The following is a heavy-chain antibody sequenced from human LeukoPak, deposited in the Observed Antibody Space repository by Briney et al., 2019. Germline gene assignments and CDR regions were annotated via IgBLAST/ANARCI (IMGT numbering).Heavy chain of an antibody. CDR3: ARGGVGATTYVWFDP. J-gene: IGHJ5*02. CDR2: INPSGGST. V-gene: IGHV1-46*01. D-gene: IGHD1-26*01. Sequence: ASVKVSCKASGYTFTNYYIHWVRQAPGQGLECMGIINPSGGSTSYAQKFQGRVTMTRDMSTSTVYMELSSLRSEDTAVYHCARGGVGATTYVWFDPWGLGTLVTVSS. CDR1: GYTFTNYY.